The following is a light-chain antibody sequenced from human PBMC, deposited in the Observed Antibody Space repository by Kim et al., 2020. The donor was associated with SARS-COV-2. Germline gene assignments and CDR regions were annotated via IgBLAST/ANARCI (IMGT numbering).Light chain of an antibody. Sequence: EPPSISCRSSQSLLHSNGYHYFDCHLQKPGQSPQLLIYLGSNRTSGVPDRFSGSGSGTDFTLKITRVEPEDVGIYYCMQVLQTPHSFGQGTKLEI. CDR1: QSLLHSNGYHY. CDR3: MQVLQTPHS. J-gene: IGKJ2*03. V-gene: IGKV2-28*01. CDR2: LGS.